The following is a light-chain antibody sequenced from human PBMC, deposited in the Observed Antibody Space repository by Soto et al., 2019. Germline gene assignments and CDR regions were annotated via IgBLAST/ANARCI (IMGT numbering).Light chain of an antibody. CDR2: WAS. CDR1: RTLFYPSNNKTY. V-gene: IGKV4-1*01. CDR3: QQYYNTPYT. J-gene: IGKJ2*01. Sequence: DIVMTQSPDSLAVSLGERATINCKYNRTLFYPSNNKTYLAWYQQKAGQPPKLLIYWASMRESGVPDRFSGSGSGTDFTLTISSLQAEDVAIFYCQQYYNTPYTFGQGTKLEIK.